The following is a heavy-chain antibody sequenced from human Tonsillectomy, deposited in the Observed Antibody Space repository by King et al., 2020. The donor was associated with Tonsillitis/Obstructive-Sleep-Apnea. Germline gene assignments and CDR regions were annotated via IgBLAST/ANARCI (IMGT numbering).Heavy chain of an antibody. V-gene: IGHV1-2*04. CDR1: GYTFTGYY. CDR2: FNPYSGGT. Sequence: QGQLVQSWAEVKKPGASVKVSCKASGYTFTGYYIHWGRQAPGQGLEWMRVFNPYSGGTNYAQKFQGWVTMTRDTSISTAYMGLSRLRPDETAVYYCARVYDNSGSYLSYFDYWGQGTLVTVSS. D-gene: IGHD3-22*01. J-gene: IGHJ4*02. CDR3: ARVYDNSGSYLSYFDY.